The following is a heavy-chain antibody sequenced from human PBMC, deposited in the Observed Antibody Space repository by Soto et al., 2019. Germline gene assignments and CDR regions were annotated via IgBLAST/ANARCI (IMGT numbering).Heavy chain of an antibody. J-gene: IGHJ5*02. CDR2: IYSDGST. D-gene: IGHD6-13*01. Sequence: GGSLRLSCAASGFTVSSNYMTWVRQAPGKGLEWVSVIYSDGSTYYADSVKGRFTISRHNSKNTLYLQMNSLRAEDTAVYYCVRVGYSSIWPLLFNWFDPWGQGSLVTVSS. CDR1: GFTVSSNY. V-gene: IGHV3-53*04. CDR3: VRVGYSSIWPLLFNWFDP.